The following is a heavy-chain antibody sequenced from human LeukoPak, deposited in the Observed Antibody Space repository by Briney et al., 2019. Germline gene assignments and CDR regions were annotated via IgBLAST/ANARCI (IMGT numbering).Heavy chain of an antibody. Sequence: SETLSLTCAVYGGSFSGYYWSWIRQPPGKGLEWIGEINHSGSTNYNPSLKSRVTISVDTSKNQFSLKLSSVTAADTAVYYCARHQYDFWSGYYLNWGQGTLVTVSS. J-gene: IGHJ4*02. D-gene: IGHD3-3*01. V-gene: IGHV4-34*01. CDR1: GGSFSGYY. CDR3: ARHQYDFWSGYYLN. CDR2: INHSGST.